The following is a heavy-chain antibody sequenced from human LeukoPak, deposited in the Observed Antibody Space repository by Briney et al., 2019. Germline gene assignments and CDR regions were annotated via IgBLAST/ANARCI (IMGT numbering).Heavy chain of an antibody. CDR2: ISGSSGII. J-gene: IGHJ4*02. Sequence: GGSLRLSCAASGFTFNTYTMNWVRQAPGKGLEWVSYISGSSGIIDYADSVRGRFTISRDNAKNSLYLQMNSLRAEDTAVYYCARGSTYYKSSGQVPFDYWGQGTLVTVSS. D-gene: IGHD3-22*01. CDR1: GFTFNTYT. CDR3: ARGSTYYKSSGQVPFDY. V-gene: IGHV3-48*01.